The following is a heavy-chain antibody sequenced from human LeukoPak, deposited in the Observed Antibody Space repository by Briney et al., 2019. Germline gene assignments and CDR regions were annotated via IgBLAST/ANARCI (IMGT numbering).Heavy chain of an antibody. V-gene: IGHV3-7*05. CDR3: AREDYDFWSGYYTKACDI. Sequence: GGSLRLSCVAPGFTCSSYWMSWVRQAPGKGLEWVANIKQDGSEKYYVDSVKGRFTISRDNAKNSLYLQMNSLRAEDTAVYYCAREDYDFWSGYYTKACDIWGQGTMVTVSS. J-gene: IGHJ3*02. CDR2: IKQDGSEK. D-gene: IGHD3-3*01. CDR1: GFTCSSYW.